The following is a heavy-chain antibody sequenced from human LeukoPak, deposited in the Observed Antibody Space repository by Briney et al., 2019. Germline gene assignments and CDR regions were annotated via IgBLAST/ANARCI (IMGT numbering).Heavy chain of an antibody. J-gene: IGHJ4*02. Sequence: GGSLRLSCAASGFTFTTYSMTWVRQAPGKGLEWVSSISSRGTYTYYADSLKGRFTISRDNGKSSLFLQMNSLRAEDTAIYYCARDQYGDYSLDYWGQGTLVTVSS. CDR3: ARDQYGDYSLDY. CDR1: GFTFTTYS. V-gene: IGHV3-21*01. D-gene: IGHD4-17*01. CDR2: ISSRGTYT.